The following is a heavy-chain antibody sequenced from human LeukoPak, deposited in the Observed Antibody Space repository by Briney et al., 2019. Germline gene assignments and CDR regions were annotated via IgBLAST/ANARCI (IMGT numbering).Heavy chain of an antibody. D-gene: IGHD6-13*01. J-gene: IGHJ4*02. CDR3: TSEGIAAAGDYFDY. V-gene: IGHV3-49*04. CDR1: GFTFGDYA. Sequence: PGGSLRLSCTASGFTFGDYAMSWVRQAPGKGLEWVGFIRSKAYGGTTEYAASVKGRFTISRDDSKSIAYLQMNSPKTEDTAVYYCTSEGIAAAGDYFDYWGQGTLVTVSS. CDR2: IRSKAYGGTT.